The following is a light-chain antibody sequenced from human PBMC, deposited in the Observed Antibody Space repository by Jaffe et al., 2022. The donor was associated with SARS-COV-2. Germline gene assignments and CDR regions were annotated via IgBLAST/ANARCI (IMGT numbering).Light chain of an antibody. J-gene: IGKJ5*01. CDR1: QSVTTY. V-gene: IGKV3-11*01. CDR2: DAS. Sequence: EIVLTQSPATLSLSPGERATLSCRASQSVTTYLAWYQQKPGQAPRLLIYDASSRATGIPVRFSGSGSGTDFTLTISSLEPEDFAVYYCQQRSNWPAITFGQGTRLEIK. CDR3: QQRSNWPAIT.